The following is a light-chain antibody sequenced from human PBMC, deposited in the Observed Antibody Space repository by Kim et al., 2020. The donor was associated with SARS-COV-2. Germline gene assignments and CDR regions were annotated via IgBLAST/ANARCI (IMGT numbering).Light chain of an antibody. J-gene: IGLJ7*01. CDR1: KLGDKY. CDR2: QDS. CDR3: QAWDST. Sequence: YELTQPPTVSVSPGQTASITCSGDKLGDKYACWYQQKPGQSPVLVIYQDSKRPSGIPERFSGSNSGNTATLTISGTQAMDEADYYCQAWDSTFGGGTQLTVL. V-gene: IGLV3-1*01.